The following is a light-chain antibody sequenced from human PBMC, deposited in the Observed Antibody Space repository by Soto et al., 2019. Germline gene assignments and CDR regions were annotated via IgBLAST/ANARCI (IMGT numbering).Light chain of an antibody. J-gene: IGKJ2*01. CDR2: AAS. V-gene: IGKV1-39*01. Sequence: DIQMTQSPSSLSASVGDRVTISCRASQSINSYLNWYQQKPGKAPKLLIYAASSLQSGVPPRFSGSGSGTDFTLTISSLQPEDGATYYCQQSYTTPPYTFGQGTKLEIK. CDR1: QSINSY. CDR3: QQSYTTPPYT.